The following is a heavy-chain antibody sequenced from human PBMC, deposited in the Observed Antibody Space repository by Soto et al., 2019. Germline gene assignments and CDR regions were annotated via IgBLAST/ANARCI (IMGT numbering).Heavy chain of an antibody. CDR1: GFSLSNARMG. V-gene: IGHV2-70*01. J-gene: IGHJ4*02. CDR3: ARIRNTRGSGWYYFDY. D-gene: IGHD6-19*01. CDR2: IDWDDDK. Sequence: SGPTLVNPTETLTLTCTVSGFSLSNARMGVSWIRQPPGKALEWLALIDWDDDKYYSTSLKTRLTISKDTSKNQVVLTMTNMDPVDTATYYCARIRNTRGSGWYYFDYWGQGTLVTVSS.